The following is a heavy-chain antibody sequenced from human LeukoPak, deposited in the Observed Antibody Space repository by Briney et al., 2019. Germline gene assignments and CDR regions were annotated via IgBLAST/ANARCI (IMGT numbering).Heavy chain of an antibody. V-gene: IGHV3-48*03. J-gene: IGHJ3*02. CDR2: ISSSGSTI. D-gene: IGHD1-26*01. CDR1: GFTFSSYE. Sequence: GGSLRLSCAASGFTFSSYEMNWVRQAPGKGLEWVSYISSSGSTIYYADSVKGRFTISRDNAKNTLYLQMNSLRAEDTAVYYCARESIVGAEDAFDTWGQGTMVTVSS. CDR3: ARESIVGAEDAFDT.